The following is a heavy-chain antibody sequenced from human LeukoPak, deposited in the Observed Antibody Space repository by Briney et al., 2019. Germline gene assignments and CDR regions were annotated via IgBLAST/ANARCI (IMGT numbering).Heavy chain of an antibody. J-gene: IGHJ4*02. CDR2: IKQDGSEK. V-gene: IGHV3-7*03. Sequence: GGSLRLSCAASGFTFSSYWMSWVRQAPGKGPEWVANIKQDGSEKYYVDSVKGRFTISRDNAKNSLYLQMNSLRAEDTAVYYCARTRGEAVAAPFDSWGQGTLVTVSS. CDR1: GFTFSSYW. CDR3: ARTRGEAVAAPFDS. D-gene: IGHD6-19*01.